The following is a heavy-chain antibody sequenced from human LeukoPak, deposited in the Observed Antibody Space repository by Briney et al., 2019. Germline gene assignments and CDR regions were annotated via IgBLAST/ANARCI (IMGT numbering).Heavy chain of an antibody. D-gene: IGHD5-24*01. J-gene: IGHJ4*02. CDR3: ARIEMATMGGFDY. Sequence: GSLRLSCAASGFTFSNAWMSWVRQAPGKGLEWIGEIYHSGSTNYNPSLKSRVTISVDKSKNQFSLKLSSVTAADTAVYYCARIEMATMGGFDYWGQGTLVTVSS. CDR2: IYHSGST. CDR1: GFTFSNAW. V-gene: IGHV4-4*02.